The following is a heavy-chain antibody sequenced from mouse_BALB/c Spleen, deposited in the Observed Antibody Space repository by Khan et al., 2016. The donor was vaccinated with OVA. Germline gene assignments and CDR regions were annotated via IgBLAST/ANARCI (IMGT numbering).Heavy chain of an antibody. Sequence: QVQLKQSGPGLVAPSQSLSITCTVSGFSLTRHGIHWVRQPPGKGLEWLGIIWAGGSTNYNSALMSRLSISKASSKSHVFLKMNSLQTDDTAMYDRARNREPDYFDYWGQGTTLTVSA. CDR2: IWAGGST. CDR1: GFSLTRHG. CDR3: ARNREPDYFDY. V-gene: IGHV2-9*02. J-gene: IGHJ2*01.